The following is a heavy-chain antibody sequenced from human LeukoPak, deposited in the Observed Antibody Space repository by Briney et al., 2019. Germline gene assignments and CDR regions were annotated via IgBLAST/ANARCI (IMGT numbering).Heavy chain of an antibody. J-gene: IGHJ3*02. CDR2: ISSSGNNI. Sequence: GGSLSLSCAASEFTFTRYELNWVRQAPGKGREGVSYISSSGNNIFYADSVKGRFTISRDNAKNSLYLKVLSLRAEDTAVYYCARGPTIAARYDAFDIWGQGTMVTVSS. CDR3: ARGPTIAARYDAFDI. CDR1: EFTFTRYE. V-gene: IGHV3-48*03. D-gene: IGHD6-6*01.